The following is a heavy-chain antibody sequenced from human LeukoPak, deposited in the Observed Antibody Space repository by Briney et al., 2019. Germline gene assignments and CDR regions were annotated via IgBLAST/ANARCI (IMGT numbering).Heavy chain of an antibody. Sequence: SETLSLTCTVSGSPISVYYWSWIRQPPGKGLEWIGYIYYSGSTNYNPSLKSRVTISVDTSKNQFSLKLSSVTAADTAVYYCARVFGMYDYVWGSYRPYYFDYWGQGTLVTVSS. CDR3: ARVFGMYDYVWGSYRPYYFDY. CDR1: GSPISVYY. CDR2: IYYSGST. D-gene: IGHD3-16*02. J-gene: IGHJ4*02. V-gene: IGHV4-59*01.